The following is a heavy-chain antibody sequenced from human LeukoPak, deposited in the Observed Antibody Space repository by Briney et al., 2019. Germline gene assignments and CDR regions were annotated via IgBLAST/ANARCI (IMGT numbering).Heavy chain of an antibody. CDR3: AKKKVAGYCSGGSCYGFDY. V-gene: IGHV3-21*04. CDR1: GFTFSGDN. D-gene: IGHD2-15*01. J-gene: IGHJ4*02. CDR2: ISNSGSFI. Sequence: GGSLRLSCAASGFTFSGDNMNWVRQAPGKGLEWVSFISNSGSFIKYADSVKGRFTISRDNSKNTLYLQMNSLRAEDTAVYYCAKKKVAGYCSGGSCYGFDYWGQGTLVTVSS.